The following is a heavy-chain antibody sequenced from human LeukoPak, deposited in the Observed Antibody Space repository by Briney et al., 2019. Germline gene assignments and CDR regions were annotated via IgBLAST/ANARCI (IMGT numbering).Heavy chain of an antibody. CDR2: ISSSGSNI. V-gene: IGHV3-11*04. CDR1: GFTFSSYW. J-gene: IGHJ6*03. D-gene: IGHD5/OR15-5a*01. Sequence: PGGSLRLSCAASGFTFSSYWMSWIRQAPGKGLEWVSYISSSGSNIYYADSVKGRFTISRDNAKNSLYLQMNSLRAEDTAVYYCASVRSMSTPYYYYYYYMDVWGKGTTVTVSS. CDR3: ASVRSMSTPYYYYYYYMDV.